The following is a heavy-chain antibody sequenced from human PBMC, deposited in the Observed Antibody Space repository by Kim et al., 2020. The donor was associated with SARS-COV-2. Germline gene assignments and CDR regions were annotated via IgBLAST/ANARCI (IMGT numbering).Heavy chain of an antibody. Sequence: ASVKVSCKASGYTFSDYGISWVRQAPGQGLEWMGWISTYNGNTNYAQKLQGRVTMTTDTSTSRAYMELRSLRSDDTAVYYCARVGSPWDYFDYWGQGTLVTVSS. J-gene: IGHJ4*02. D-gene: IGHD3-16*01. CDR1: GYTFSDYG. V-gene: IGHV1-18*01. CDR2: ISTYNGNT. CDR3: ARVGSPWDYFDY.